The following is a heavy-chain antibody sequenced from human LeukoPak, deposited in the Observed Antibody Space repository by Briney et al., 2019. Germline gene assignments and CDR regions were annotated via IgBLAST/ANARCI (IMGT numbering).Heavy chain of an antibody. V-gene: IGHV1-2*02. CDR1: GYTFTGYY. Sequence: ASVKVSCKASGYTFTGYYMHWVRQAPGQGLEWMGWINPNSGGTNYAQKFQGRVTMTRDTSISTACMELSRLRSDDTAVYYCARTFRLRLGELSLYDYWGQGTLATVSS. J-gene: IGHJ4*02. CDR3: ARTFRLRLGELSLYDY. CDR2: INPNSGGT. D-gene: IGHD3-16*02.